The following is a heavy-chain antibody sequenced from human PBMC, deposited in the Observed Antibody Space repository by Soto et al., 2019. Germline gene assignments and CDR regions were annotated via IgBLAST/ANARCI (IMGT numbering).Heavy chain of an antibody. J-gene: IGHJ4*02. CDR2: TYWRSKWYN. V-gene: IGHV6-1*01. CDR1: GDSVSSNSAA. CDR3: ARTKGYFDY. Sequence: PSQTLSLTCAISGDSVSSNSAAWNCIRQSPSRGLEWLGRTYWRSKWYNEYALSVKSRITINPDTSKNQFSLQLNSVTPEDTAVYYCARTKGYFDYWGQGTLVTVSS.